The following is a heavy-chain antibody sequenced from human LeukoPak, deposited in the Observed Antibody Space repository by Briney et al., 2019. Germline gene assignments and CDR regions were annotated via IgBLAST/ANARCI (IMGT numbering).Heavy chain of an antibody. Sequence: SETLSLTCAVYGGSFSGYYWSWIRQPPGKGLEWIGEIIHSGSTNYNPSLKSRVTISVDTSKNQFSLKLSSVTAADTAVYYCARDGWSPRDYWGLDYGPDYWGQGTLVTVSS. CDR1: GGSFSGYY. CDR2: IIHSGST. J-gene: IGHJ4*02. D-gene: IGHD4-17*01. CDR3: ARDGWSPRDYWGLDYGPDY. V-gene: IGHV4-34*12.